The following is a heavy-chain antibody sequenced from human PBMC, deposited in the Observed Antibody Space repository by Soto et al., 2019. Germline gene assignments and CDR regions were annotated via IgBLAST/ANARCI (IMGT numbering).Heavy chain of an antibody. CDR3: AKDAQQWLVPGYYYYGMDV. Sequence: QVQLVESGGGVVQPGRSLRLSCAASGFTFSSYGMHWVRQAPGKGLEWVAVISYDGSNKYYADSVKGRFTISRDNSKNTLYLQMNSLRADDTAVYYCAKDAQQWLVPGYYYYGMDVWGQGTTVTVSS. J-gene: IGHJ6*02. V-gene: IGHV3-30*18. D-gene: IGHD6-19*01. CDR1: GFTFSSYG. CDR2: ISYDGSNK.